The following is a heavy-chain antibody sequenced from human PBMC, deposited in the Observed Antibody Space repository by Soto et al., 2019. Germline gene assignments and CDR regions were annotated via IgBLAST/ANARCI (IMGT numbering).Heavy chain of an antibody. J-gene: IGHJ4*02. V-gene: IGHV4-4*02. CDR1: GGSISSSNW. Sequence: SETLSLTCAVSGGSISSSNWWSWVRQPPGKGLEWIGEIYHSGSTNYNPSLKSRVTISVDKSKNQFSLKLSSVTAADTAVYYCARASMVRGVGLDYWGQGTLVTVSS. D-gene: IGHD3-10*01. CDR2: IYHSGST. CDR3: ARASMVRGVGLDY.